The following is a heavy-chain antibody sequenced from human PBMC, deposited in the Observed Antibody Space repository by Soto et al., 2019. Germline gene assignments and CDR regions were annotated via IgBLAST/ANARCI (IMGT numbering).Heavy chain of an antibody. D-gene: IGHD3-22*01. CDR1: GFIFSDAW. Sequence: PGGSLRLSCAAPGFIFSDAWMNWVRQAPGKGLEWVARIKSKSDGGTTDYAAPVKGRFTISRDDSKNTLYLQMNSLRSEDTVVYYCTTLTMIVVHLDYKGQGTLVTVSS. CDR3: TTLTMIVVHLDY. V-gene: IGHV3-15*07. CDR2: IKSKSDGGTT. J-gene: IGHJ4*02.